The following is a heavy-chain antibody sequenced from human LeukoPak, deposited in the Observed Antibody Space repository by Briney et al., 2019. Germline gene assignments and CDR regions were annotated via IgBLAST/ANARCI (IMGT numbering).Heavy chain of an antibody. D-gene: IGHD5-18*01. CDR1: GFTFSTYS. Sequence: AGGSLRLSCAASGFTFSTYSMFWVRQAPGKGLEWVSYIRSSSTTIYYADSVKGRFTISRDNANNLLYLQMNSLRAEDTAVYYCARMALYSFSYDYWGQGTLVTVSS. V-gene: IGHV3-48*04. J-gene: IGHJ4*02. CDR3: ARMALYSFSYDY. CDR2: IRSSSTTI.